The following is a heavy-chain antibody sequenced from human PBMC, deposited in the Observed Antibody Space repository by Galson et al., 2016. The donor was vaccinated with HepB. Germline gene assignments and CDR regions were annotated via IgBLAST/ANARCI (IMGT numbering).Heavy chain of an antibody. D-gene: IGHD6-13*01. CDR3: TTSGWYGAVDY. V-gene: IGHV3-15*01. CDR1: GYTFSSVW. CDR2: IKSVTDGGTT. Sequence: SLRLSCALSGYTFSSVWLSWVRQAPGKGLEWVDRIKSVTDGGTTDYAAPVKGRFTMSRDDSKEAVYLQMNILKPEDTGVYYCTTSGWYGAVDYWGQGTLVTVSS. J-gene: IGHJ4*02.